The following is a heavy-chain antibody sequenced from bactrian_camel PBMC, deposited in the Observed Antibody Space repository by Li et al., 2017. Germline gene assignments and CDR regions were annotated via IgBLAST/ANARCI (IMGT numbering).Heavy chain of an antibody. Sequence: HVRLVESGGGSVQAGGSLRLSCAAAGDIFSSYWMYWVRQAPGKGLEWVSGISNGAGTTYYPDSVKGRFTISRDNAKNTVYLQMNSLKPEDTAVYYCASVGGNWELNYWGQGTQVTVS. V-gene: IGHV3S1*01. CDR2: ISNGAGTT. J-gene: IGHJ4*01. CDR1: GDIFSSYW. D-gene: IGHD8*01. CDR3: ASVGGNWELNY.